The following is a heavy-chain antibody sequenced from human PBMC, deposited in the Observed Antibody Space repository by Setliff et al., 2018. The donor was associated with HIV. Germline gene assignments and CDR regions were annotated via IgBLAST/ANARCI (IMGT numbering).Heavy chain of an antibody. CDR1: GGSISSGNYY. J-gene: IGHJ3*02. Sequence: KPSETLSLTCTVSGGSISSGNYYWNWIRQPAGKGLEWIGRIYISGSTNYNPSLESRVTISLDTSKNQFSLKLRSVTAADTAAYYCAREDYYDSSGDAFDIWGQGTMVTVSS. V-gene: IGHV4-61*02. CDR3: AREDYYDSSGDAFDI. CDR2: IYISGST. D-gene: IGHD3-22*01.